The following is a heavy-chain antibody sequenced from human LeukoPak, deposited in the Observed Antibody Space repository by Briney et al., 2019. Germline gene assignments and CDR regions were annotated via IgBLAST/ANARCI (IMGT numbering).Heavy chain of an antibody. V-gene: IGHV3-74*01. CDR2: INSDGSST. CDR3: ASQRWLQSCFDY. D-gene: IGHD5-24*01. CDR1: GFTFSNYW. Sequence: GGSLRLSCAASGFTFSNYWMHWVRQAPGKGLVWVSRINSDGSSTNYADSVEGRFTISRDNAKNTLYLQMNSLRAEDTAVYYCASQRWLQSCFDYWGQGTLVTVSS. J-gene: IGHJ4*02.